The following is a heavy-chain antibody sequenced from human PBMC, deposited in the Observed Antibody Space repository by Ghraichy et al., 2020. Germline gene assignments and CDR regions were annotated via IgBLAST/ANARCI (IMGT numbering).Heavy chain of an antibody. Sequence: GGSLRLSCAGSGFTFSSYGMSWVRQAPGKGLEWVSAISGSGGSTYYADSVKGRFTISRDNSKNTLYLQMNILRAEDTAVHYCAKSVSFTVTTYFDYWGQGTLVNVSS. J-gene: IGHJ4*02. CDR2: ISGSGGST. V-gene: IGHV3-23*01. CDR3: AKSVSFTVTTYFDY. CDR1: GFTFSSYG. D-gene: IGHD1-14*01.